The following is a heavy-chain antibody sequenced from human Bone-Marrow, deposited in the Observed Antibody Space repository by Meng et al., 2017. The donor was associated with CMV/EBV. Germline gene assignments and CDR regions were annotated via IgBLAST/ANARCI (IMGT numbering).Heavy chain of an antibody. CDR2: IYYSGST. J-gene: IGHJ3*02. CDR3: ARVFGVARRSDAFDI. CDR1: GFTFSNAW. Sequence: GSLRLSCAASGFTFSNAWMSWVRQAPGKGLEWIGYIYYSGSTNYNPSLKSRVTISVDTSKNQFSLKLSSVTAADTAVYYCARVFGVARRSDAFDIWGQGKMVNVSS. V-gene: IGHV4-59*01. D-gene: IGHD3-3*01.